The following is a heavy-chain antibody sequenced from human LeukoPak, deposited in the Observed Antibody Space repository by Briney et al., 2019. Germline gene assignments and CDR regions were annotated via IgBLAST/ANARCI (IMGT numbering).Heavy chain of an antibody. CDR3: ARSTAAPYYFAY. CDR2: IYYSGST. J-gene: IGHJ4*02. Sequence: SETLSLTCTVSGGSISSYYWSWIRQPPGKGLEWIGYIYYSGSTNYNPSLKSRVTISVDTSKNQFSLKLSSVPAADTAVYYCARSTAAPYYFAYWGQGTLVTVSS. D-gene: IGHD2-21*02. CDR1: GGSISSYY. V-gene: IGHV4-59*01.